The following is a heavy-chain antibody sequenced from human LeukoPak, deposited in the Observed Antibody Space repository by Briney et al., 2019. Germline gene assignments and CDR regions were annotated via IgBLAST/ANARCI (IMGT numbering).Heavy chain of an antibody. CDR1: GGSISSSNYY. Sequence: PSETLSLTCIVSGGSISSSNYYWGWIRQPPGKGLEWIGSIYYSGTTYFNPSLKSRVTISVDTSKNQFSLKLSSVTAADTAVYYCARGGSSWYADYWGRGTLVTVSS. J-gene: IGHJ4*02. V-gene: IGHV4-39*07. CDR3: ARGGSSWYADY. D-gene: IGHD6-13*01. CDR2: IYYSGTT.